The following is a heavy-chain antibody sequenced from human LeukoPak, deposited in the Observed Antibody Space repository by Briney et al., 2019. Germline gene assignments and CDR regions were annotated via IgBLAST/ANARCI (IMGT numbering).Heavy chain of an antibody. CDR2: IYYSGST. D-gene: IGHD3-10*01. V-gene: IGHV4-38-2*02. CDR3: ARARGDWFDP. CDR1: GDSISDYY. J-gene: IGHJ5*02. Sequence: SETLSLTCTVSGDSISDYYWNWIRQPAGKGLEWIGSIYYSGSTYYNPSLKSRVTISVDTSKNQFSLKLSSVTAADTAVYYCARARGDWFDPWGQGTLVTVSS.